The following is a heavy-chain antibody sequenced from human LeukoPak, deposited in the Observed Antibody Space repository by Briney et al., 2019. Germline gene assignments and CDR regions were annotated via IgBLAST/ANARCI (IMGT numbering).Heavy chain of an antibody. CDR3: AAEAAAGTFYFDY. D-gene: IGHD6-13*01. Sequence: SVKVSCKASGFTFTSSAVQWVRQARGQRLERIGWIVVGSGNTNYAQKFQERVTITRDMSTSTAYMELSSLRSEDTAVYYCAAEAAAGTFYFDYWGQGTLVTVSS. CDR1: GFTFTSSA. V-gene: IGHV1-58*01. J-gene: IGHJ4*02. CDR2: IVVGSGNT.